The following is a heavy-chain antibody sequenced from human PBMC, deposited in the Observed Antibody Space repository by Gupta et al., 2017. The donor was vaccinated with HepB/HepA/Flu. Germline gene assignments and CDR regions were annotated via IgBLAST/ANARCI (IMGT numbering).Heavy chain of an antibody. Sequence: EVQLVESGGGLVKPGGSLRLSCAASGFTFSNAWMSWVRQAPGKGLEWVGRIKSKTDGGTTDYAAPVKGRFTISRDDSKNTLYLQMNSLKTEDTAVYYCTTMHQLRGHYYMDVWGKGTTVTVSS. V-gene: IGHV3-15*01. CDR1: GFTFSNAW. CDR3: TTMHQLRGHYYMDV. J-gene: IGHJ6*03. CDR2: IKSKTDGGTT. D-gene: IGHD2-2*01.